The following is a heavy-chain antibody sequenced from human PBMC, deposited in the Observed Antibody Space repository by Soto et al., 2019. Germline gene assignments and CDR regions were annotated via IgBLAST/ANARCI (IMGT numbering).Heavy chain of an antibody. CDR3: AKDRVPYDSSGYYSKSTDS. J-gene: IGHJ4*02. CDR2: ISYNGGGT. V-gene: IGHV3-23*01. CDR1: GFTFSKYA. Sequence: EVQLLESGGGLVQPGGSLRLSCAASGFTFSKYAMTWARQAPGKGLEWVSAISYNGGGTYYVDSVKGRFTVSRDNSKNTLYLQMHSLRGEATGVYYCAKDRVPYDSSGYYSKSTDSWGQGTVVTVSS. D-gene: IGHD3-22*01.